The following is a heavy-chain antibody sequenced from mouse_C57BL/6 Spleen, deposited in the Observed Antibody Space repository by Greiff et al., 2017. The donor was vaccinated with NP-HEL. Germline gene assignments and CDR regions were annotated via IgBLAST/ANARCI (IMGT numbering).Heavy chain of an antibody. J-gene: IGHJ4*01. V-gene: IGHV5-17*01. CDR1: GFTFSDYG. CDR3: ARNPDYYAMDY. Sequence: DVHLVESGGGLVKPGGSLKPSCAASGFTFSDYGMHWVRQAPEKGLEWVAYISSGSSTIYYADTVKGRFTISRDNAKNTLFLQMTSLRSEDTAMYYCARNPDYYAMDYWGQGTSVTVSS. CDR2: ISSGSSTI.